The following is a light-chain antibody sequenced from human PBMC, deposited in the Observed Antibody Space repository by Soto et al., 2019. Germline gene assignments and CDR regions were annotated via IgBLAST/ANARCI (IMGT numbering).Light chain of an antibody. CDR3: QSYHSGNVV. V-gene: IGLV6-57*04. J-gene: IGLJ2*01. CDR1: SGSIASNY. CDR2: EDN. Sequence: NFMLTQPHSVSESPGKTVTISCTRSSGSIASNYVQWYQQRPGSAPTPVIYEDNERPSGVPDRFSGSIDSSSNSASLTISGLKTYDEADYSCQSYHSGNVVFGGGTKVTVL.